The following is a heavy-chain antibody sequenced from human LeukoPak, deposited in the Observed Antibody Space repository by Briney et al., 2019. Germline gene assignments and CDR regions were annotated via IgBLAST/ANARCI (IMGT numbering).Heavy chain of an antibody. CDR2: ISGSGGRA. CDR1: GFTSSSYA. CDR3: AKSYYGSGSYEALGY. D-gene: IGHD3-10*01. V-gene: IGHV3-23*01. J-gene: IGHJ4*02. Sequence: GGSLRLSCVTSGFTSSSYAMSWVRQAPGKGLEWVSGISGSGGRAYYADSVKGRFTISRDNSKNTLYLQMNSLRAEDTAVYYCAKSYYGSGSYEALGYWGQGTLVTVSS.